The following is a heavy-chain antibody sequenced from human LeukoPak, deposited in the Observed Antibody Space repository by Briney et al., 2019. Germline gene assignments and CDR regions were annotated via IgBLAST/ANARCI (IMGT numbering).Heavy chain of an antibody. V-gene: IGHV1-8*02. CDR3: ARAGIAAAGTGFDY. Sequence: ASVKVSCKASGYTFTSYGISWVRQAPGQGLEWMGWMNPNSGNTGYAQKFQGRVTMTRNTSISTAYMEPSSLRSEDTAVYYCARAGIAAAGTGFDYWGQGTLVTVSS. J-gene: IGHJ4*02. CDR1: GYTFTSYG. D-gene: IGHD6-13*01. CDR2: MNPNSGNT.